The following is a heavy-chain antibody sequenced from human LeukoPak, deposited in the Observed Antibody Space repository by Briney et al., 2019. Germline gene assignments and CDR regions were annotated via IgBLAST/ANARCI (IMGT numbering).Heavy chain of an antibody. Sequence: GGSLRLSCAASGFTFSSYGMHWVRQAPGKGLEWVAVISYDGSNKYYADSVKGRFTISRDNSKNTLYLQMNSLRAEDTAVYYCAKARMIQLWLPYYWGQGTPVTVSS. CDR2: ISYDGSNK. J-gene: IGHJ4*02. V-gene: IGHV3-30*18. CDR3: AKARMIQLWLPYY. D-gene: IGHD5-18*01. CDR1: GFTFSSYG.